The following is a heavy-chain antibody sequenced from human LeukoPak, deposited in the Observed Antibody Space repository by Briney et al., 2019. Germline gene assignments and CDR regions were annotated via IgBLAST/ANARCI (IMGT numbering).Heavy chain of an antibody. Sequence: SVKVSCKASGGTFSSYAISWVRQAPGQGLEWMGGIIPIFGTANYAQQFQGRVTITADESTSTAYMELSSLRSEDTAVYYCARDGYGSGTYFDYWGQGTLVTVSS. D-gene: IGHD3-10*01. J-gene: IGHJ4*02. CDR1: GGTFSSYA. CDR3: ARDGYGSGTYFDY. V-gene: IGHV1-69*13. CDR2: IIPIFGTA.